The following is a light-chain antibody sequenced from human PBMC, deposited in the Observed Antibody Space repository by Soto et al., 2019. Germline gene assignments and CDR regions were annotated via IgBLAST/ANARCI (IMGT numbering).Light chain of an antibody. CDR3: TSWTTSTTMI. J-gene: IGLJ2*01. Sequence: QSALTQPASVSGSPGQSITISCTGTSSDSGAYNFVSWYQQHPGKAPKLMLYDVNIRPSGVSNRFSGSKSGNTASLTISGLQAEEEADYYCTSWTTSTTMIFGGGTQVTVL. CDR2: DVN. CDR1: SSDSGAYNF. V-gene: IGLV2-14*03.